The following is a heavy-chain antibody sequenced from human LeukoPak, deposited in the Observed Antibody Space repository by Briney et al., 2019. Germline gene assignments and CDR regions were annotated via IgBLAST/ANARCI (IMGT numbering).Heavy chain of an antibody. Sequence: SETVPLTCAVYGGSFSGYYWSWIRQPPGKGLEGMGEINHSGSTNYNPSLKSRGTISVDTSKNQFSLKLSSVTHADTAVYYCARARVRQLRGGYYYYRMDVWGQGTTVSVPS. V-gene: IGHV4-34*01. D-gene: IGHD6-6*01. CDR3: ARARVRQLRGGYYYYRMDV. CDR1: GGSFSGYY. J-gene: IGHJ6*02. CDR2: INHSGST.